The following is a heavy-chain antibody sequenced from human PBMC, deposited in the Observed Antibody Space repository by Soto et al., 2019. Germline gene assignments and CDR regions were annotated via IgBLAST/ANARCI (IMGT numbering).Heavy chain of an antibody. Sequence: FLRLSCVASGFTFADYAMHWVRRIPGKGLEWVAVISYSGDRQYYAESVKGRFTISRDNSKKTLYLQMFSLTSEDSAVFYCARTPAAMITDRYNWFDSWGPGTQVTVS. V-gene: IGHV3-30*01. D-gene: IGHD3-16*01. CDR1: GFTFADYA. CDR3: ARTPAAMITDRYNWFDS. J-gene: IGHJ5*01. CDR2: ISYSGDRQ.